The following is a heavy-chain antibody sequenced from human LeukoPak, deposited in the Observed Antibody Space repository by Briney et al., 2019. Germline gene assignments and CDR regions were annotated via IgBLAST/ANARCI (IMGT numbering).Heavy chain of an antibody. D-gene: IGHD6-13*01. Sequence: PSETLSLTCTVSGGSISSYYWSWIRQPPGKGLEWIGYIYYSGSTNYNPSLTSRVTISVDTSKNQFSLKLRSVTAADTAVYYCARSSIAAAGIDYWGQGTLVTVSS. V-gene: IGHV4-59*08. CDR2: IYYSGST. CDR1: GGSISSYY. CDR3: ARSSIAAAGIDY. J-gene: IGHJ4*02.